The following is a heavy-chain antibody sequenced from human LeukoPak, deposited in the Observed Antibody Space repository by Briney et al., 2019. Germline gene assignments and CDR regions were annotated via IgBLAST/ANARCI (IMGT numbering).Heavy chain of an antibody. CDR2: IYHSGST. J-gene: IGHJ4*02. Sequence: SETLSLTCAVSGGSISSGGYSWSWIRQPPGTGLEWIGYIYHSGSTNYNPSLKSRVTISVDTSKNQFSLKLSSVTAADTAVYYCARGRVEITMIVVVIPFFDYWGQGTLVTVSS. CDR3: ARGRVEITMIVVVIPFFDY. V-gene: IGHV4-30-2*01. CDR1: GGSISSGGYS. D-gene: IGHD3-22*01.